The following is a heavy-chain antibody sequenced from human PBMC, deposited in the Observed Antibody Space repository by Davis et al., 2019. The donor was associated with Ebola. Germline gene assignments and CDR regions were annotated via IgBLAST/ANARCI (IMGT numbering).Heavy chain of an antibody. J-gene: IGHJ6*02. D-gene: IGHD4-23*01. Sequence: SETLSLTCTVSGGSISSYYWSWIRQPPGQGLEWIGHVYYSGSTDYNPSLKSRVTLSVDTSKNQFSLKLISVTAADTAVYYCARRASTVVTVDYYYYGLDVWGQGTTVTVSS. CDR1: GGSISSYY. V-gene: IGHV4-59*08. CDR3: ARRASTVVTVDYYYYGLDV. CDR2: VYYSGST.